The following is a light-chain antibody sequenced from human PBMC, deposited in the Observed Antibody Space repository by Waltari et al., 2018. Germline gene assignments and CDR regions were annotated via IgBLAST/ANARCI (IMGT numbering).Light chain of an antibody. CDR1: QSISTY. Sequence: DIQMTQSPSSLSASVGDRFTITCRASQSISTYLNWYQQKPGKAPKLLIYTASTLQSGVPSRFSGSGSGTDFTLTISSLQPEDFSTFYCQQTYSIPLTFGGGTNVEIK. J-gene: IGKJ4*01. CDR3: QQTYSIPLT. CDR2: TAS. V-gene: IGKV1-39*01.